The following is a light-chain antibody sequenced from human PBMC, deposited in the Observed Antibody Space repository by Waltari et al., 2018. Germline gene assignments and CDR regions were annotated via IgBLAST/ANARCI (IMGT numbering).Light chain of an antibody. J-gene: IGLJ3*02. CDR1: GSNIGAGYD. Sequence: QSVLTQPPSVSGAPGQRVTISCTGSGSNIGAGYDVPWYQQLPRAAPKLPSYGSTSRPLGVPVRFFGATSGTSASLAITGRQAEDEADYYVQSYDTSLSVVFGGGTKLTVL. CDR3: QSYDTSLSVV. V-gene: IGLV1-40*01. CDR2: GST.